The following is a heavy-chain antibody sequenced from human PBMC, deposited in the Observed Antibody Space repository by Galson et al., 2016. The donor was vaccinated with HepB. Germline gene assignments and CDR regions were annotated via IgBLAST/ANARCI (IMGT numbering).Heavy chain of an antibody. CDR1: GYTFTDYY. V-gene: IGHV1-2*02. J-gene: IGHJ4*02. CDR3: LVYYITAGTLRVEF. CDR2: TNPNGGGT. Sequence: SVKVSCKASGYTFTDYYIHWVRQVPGQRPEWIGWTNPNGGGTHYTEKLRDRIKMTRDTSKSTVYMELSRPTSDDTGVFYCLVYYITAGTLRVEFWGQGTLVTVSS. D-gene: IGHD2-8*01.